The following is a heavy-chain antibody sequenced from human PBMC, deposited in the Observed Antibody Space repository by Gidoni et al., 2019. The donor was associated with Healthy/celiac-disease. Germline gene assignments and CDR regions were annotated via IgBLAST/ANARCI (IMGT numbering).Heavy chain of an antibody. CDR2: INHSGIT. V-gene: IGHV4-34*01. CDR1: GGSFSGYY. J-gene: IGHJ4*02. CDR3: GLRDTSGYYPDY. Sequence: QVQLQQWGAGLLKPSETLSLTFAVQGGSFSGYYWSWIRQPPGKGLEWIGEINHSGITNYNPSLKSRVTISVDTSKNQFSLKLSSVTAADTAVYYCGLRDTSGYYPDYWGQGTLVTVSS. D-gene: IGHD3-22*01.